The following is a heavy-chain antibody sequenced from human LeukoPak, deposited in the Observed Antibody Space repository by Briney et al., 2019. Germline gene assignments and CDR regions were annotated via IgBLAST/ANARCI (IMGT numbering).Heavy chain of an antibody. D-gene: IGHD1-26*01. Sequence: SGTLSLTCTVSGYSISSGYYWGWIRQPPGKGLEWIGSIYHSGSTYYNPSLKSRVTISVDTSKNQFSLKLSSVTAADTAVYYCARDSGSYYAQYYFDYWGQGTLVTVSS. CDR2: IYHSGST. J-gene: IGHJ4*02. CDR3: ARDSGSYYAQYYFDY. V-gene: IGHV4-38-2*02. CDR1: GYSISSGYY.